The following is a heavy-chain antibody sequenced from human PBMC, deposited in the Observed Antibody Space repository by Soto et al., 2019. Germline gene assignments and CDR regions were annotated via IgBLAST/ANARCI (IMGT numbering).Heavy chain of an antibody. Sequence: QVQLVQSGAEVKKPGSSVKVSCKASGGTFSSYAISWVRQAPGQGLEWMGGIIPIFGTANYEQKFQGRVTITADESTSTAYMELSSLRSEDTAVYYCARAADSSSSVIGYGMDVWGQGTTVTVSS. CDR3: ARAADSSSSVIGYGMDV. D-gene: IGHD6-6*01. V-gene: IGHV1-69*01. CDR1: GGTFSSYA. CDR2: IIPIFGTA. J-gene: IGHJ6*02.